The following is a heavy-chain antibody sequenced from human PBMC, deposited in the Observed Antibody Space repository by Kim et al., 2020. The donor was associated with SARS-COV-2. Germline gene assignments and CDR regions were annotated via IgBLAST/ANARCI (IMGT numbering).Heavy chain of an antibody. J-gene: IGHJ6*02. D-gene: IGHD3-22*01. Sequence: KGRFTISRDNAKNSLYLQMNSLRAEDTAVYYCARENDSSGEDYYYYGMDVWGQGTTVTVSS. V-gene: IGHV3-11*04. CDR3: ARENDSSGEDYYYYGMDV.